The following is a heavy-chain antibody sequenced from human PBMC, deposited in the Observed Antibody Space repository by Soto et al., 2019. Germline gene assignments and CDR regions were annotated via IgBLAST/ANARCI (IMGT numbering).Heavy chain of an antibody. CDR2: INAGNGNT. CDR3: ARVPSRLLYGGTQFDY. J-gene: IGHJ4*02. CDR1: GYTFTSYA. Sequence: GASVKVSCKASGYTFTSYAMHWVRQAPGQRLEWMGWINAGNGNTKYSQKFQGRVTITRDTSASTAYMELSSLRSEDTAVYYCARVPSRLLYGGTQFDYWGQGTLVTVSS. D-gene: IGHD4-17*01. V-gene: IGHV1-3*01.